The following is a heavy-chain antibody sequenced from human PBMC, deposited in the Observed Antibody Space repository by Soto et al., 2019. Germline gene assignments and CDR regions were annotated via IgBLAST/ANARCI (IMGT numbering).Heavy chain of an antibody. CDR2: ISYDGSNK. Sequence: QVQLVESGGGVVQPGRSLRLSCAASGFTFSSYGMHWVRQAPGKGLEWVAVISYDGSNKYYADSVKGRFTISRDNSKNTLYLQRNSLRAEDTAVYYCAKGPRYCSGGSCYSGDYWYFDLWGRGTLVTVSS. CDR3: AKGPRYCSGGSCYSGDYWYFDL. D-gene: IGHD2-15*01. J-gene: IGHJ2*01. V-gene: IGHV3-30*18. CDR1: GFTFSSYG.